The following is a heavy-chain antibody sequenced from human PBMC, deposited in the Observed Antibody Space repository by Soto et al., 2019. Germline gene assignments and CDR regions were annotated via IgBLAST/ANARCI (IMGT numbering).Heavy chain of an antibody. CDR1: GFSLSTSGMC. Sequence: GSGPTLVNPTQTLTLTCTFSGFSLSTSGMCVSWIRQPPGKALEWLAFIAWDDDKYYNTSLKTRLTISKDTSKNQVVLTMTSMDPVDTATYYCARISLGRYYYGMDVWGQGTTVTVSS. CDR3: ARISLGRYYYGMDV. V-gene: IGHV2-70*01. J-gene: IGHJ6*02. CDR2: IAWDDDK. D-gene: IGHD3-16*01.